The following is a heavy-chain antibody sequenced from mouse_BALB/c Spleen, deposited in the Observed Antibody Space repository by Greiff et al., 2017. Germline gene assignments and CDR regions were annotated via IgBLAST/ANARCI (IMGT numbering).Heavy chain of an antibody. J-gene: IGHJ2*01. CDR1: GDSITSGY. CDR3: ARSSYYRYDVGYFDY. D-gene: IGHD2-14*01. Sequence: EVKLMESGPSLVKPSQTLSLTCSVTGDSITSGYWNWIRKFPGNKLEYMGYISYSGSTYYNPSLKSRISITRDTSKKQYYLQLNSVTTEDTATYYCARSSYYRYDVGYFDYWGQGTTLTVSS. CDR2: ISYSGST. V-gene: IGHV3-8*02.